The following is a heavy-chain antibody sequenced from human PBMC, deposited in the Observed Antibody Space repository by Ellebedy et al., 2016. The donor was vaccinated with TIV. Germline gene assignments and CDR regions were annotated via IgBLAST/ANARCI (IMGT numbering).Heavy chain of an antibody. V-gene: IGHV3-11*01. CDR2: ISGSGSTI. J-gene: IGHJ5*02. CDR3: ARSPYSSGWYVWFDP. CDR1: GFTFSDYY. Sequence: GESLKISXAASGFTFSDYYMSWIRQAPGKGLEWVSYISGSGSTIYYADSVKGRFTISRDNAKNSLYLQMNSLRAEDTAVYYCARSPYSSGWYVWFDPWGQGTLVTVSS. D-gene: IGHD6-19*01.